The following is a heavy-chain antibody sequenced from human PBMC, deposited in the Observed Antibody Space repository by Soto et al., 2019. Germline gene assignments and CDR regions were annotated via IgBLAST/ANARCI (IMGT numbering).Heavy chain of an antibody. D-gene: IGHD3-9*01. J-gene: IGHJ3*02. CDR2: IDATSNII. V-gene: IGHV3-48*03. CDR3: ARDRWHRDWHPGAFDI. CDR1: GFAFSSYE. Sequence: EVQLVESGGGLVWPGGSLTLSCAASGFAFSSYEMNWVRQAPGKGLEWVSYIDATSNIIHYADSVEGRFTISRDNSKNSLFLQMTSLGAEDTAVYYCARDRWHRDWHPGAFDIWGRGTMVTVSS.